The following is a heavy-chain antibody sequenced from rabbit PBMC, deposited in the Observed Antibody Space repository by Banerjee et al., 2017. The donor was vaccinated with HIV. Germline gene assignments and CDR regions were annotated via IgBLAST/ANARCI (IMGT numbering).Heavy chain of an antibody. V-gene: IGHV1S7*01. CDR3: VRVAYTYDYAGYAYTTYNL. CDR1: GFDFSSYY. Sequence: QLKETGGGLVQPGGSLTLSCKASGFDFSSYYMSWVRQAPGKGLEWIGIIETGRGNTDYASWVNGRFTISSDSAQNTVDLQMNSLTAADTATYFCVRVAYTYDYAGYAYTTYNLWGPGTLVT. CDR2: IETGRGNT. J-gene: IGHJ4*01. D-gene: IGHD6-1*01.